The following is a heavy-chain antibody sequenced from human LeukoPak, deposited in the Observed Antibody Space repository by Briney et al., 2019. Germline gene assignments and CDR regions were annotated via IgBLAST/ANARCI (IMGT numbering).Heavy chain of an antibody. CDR2: IYYSGST. J-gene: IGHJ4*02. D-gene: IGHD6-13*01. V-gene: IGHV4-59*01. CDR3: ARYESGYSSSKFDY. CDR1: GGSISSYY. Sequence: LETLSLTCTVSGGSISSYYWSWIRQPPGKGLEWIGYIYYSGSTNYNPSLKSRVTISVDTSKNQFSLKLSSVTAADTAVYYCARYESGYSSSKFDYWGQGTLVTVSS.